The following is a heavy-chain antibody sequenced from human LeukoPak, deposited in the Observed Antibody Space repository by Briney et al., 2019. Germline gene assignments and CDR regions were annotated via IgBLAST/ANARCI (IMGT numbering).Heavy chain of an antibody. Sequence: GASVTVSCKASGGTFSSYAISWVRQAPGQGLEWMGGIIPIFGTANYAQKFQGRVTITADKSTSTAYMELSSLRSEDTAVYYCATSAGLGELSFTPYYYYYMDVWGKGTTVTVSS. J-gene: IGHJ6*03. V-gene: IGHV1-69*06. CDR2: IIPIFGTA. CDR1: GGTFSSYA. D-gene: IGHD3-16*02. CDR3: ATSAGLGELSFTPYYYYYMDV.